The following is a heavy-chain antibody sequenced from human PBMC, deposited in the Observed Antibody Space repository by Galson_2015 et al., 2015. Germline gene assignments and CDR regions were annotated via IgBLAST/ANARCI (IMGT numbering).Heavy chain of an antibody. J-gene: IGHJ4*02. D-gene: IGHD6-19*01. CDR3: ARAWGFLAVAGYFDY. CDR1: GFTFSSYG. CDR2: ISYDGSNK. V-gene: IGHV3-30*03. Sequence: SLRLSCAASGFTFSSYGMHWVRQAPGKGLEWVAVISYDGSNKYYADSVKGRFTISRDNSKNTLYLQMNSLRAEDTAVYYCARAWGFLAVAGYFDYWGQGTLVTVSS.